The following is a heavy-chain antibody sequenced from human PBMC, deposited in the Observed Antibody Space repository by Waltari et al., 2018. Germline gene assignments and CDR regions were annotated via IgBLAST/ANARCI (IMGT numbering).Heavy chain of an antibody. CDR1: GFTFSSNS. CDR3: ARVLRSRTNYYFYYMDV. CDR2: ISFSRGHI. J-gene: IGHJ6*03. Sequence: EVQLVESGGGLVQPGGSLRLSCAASGFTFSSNSMNWVRQAPGKGLEWVSYISFSRGHIYYADSVKGRFTISRDNAKNSLYLQIDSLRHEDAAVYYCARVLRSRTNYYFYYMDVWGKGTTVTVSS. D-gene: IGHD2-15*01. V-gene: IGHV3-48*02.